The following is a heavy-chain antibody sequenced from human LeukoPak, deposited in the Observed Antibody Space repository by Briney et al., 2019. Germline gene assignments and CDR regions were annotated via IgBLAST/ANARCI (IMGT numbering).Heavy chain of an antibody. J-gene: IGHJ4*02. Sequence: GGSLRLSCAASGFTVSSNYMSWVRQAPGKGLEWVAVVYGSGRTYSADSVRGRFTISRDNSKNTLYLQMNSLRAEDTAVYYCAKDAVYYYDSSGYYCDYWGQGTLVTVSS. CDR1: GFTVSSNY. D-gene: IGHD3-22*01. CDR3: AKDAVYYYDSSGYYCDY. CDR2: VYGSGRT. V-gene: IGHV3-66*03.